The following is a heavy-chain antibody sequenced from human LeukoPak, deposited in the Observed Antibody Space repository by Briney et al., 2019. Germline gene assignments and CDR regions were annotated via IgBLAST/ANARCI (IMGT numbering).Heavy chain of an antibody. CDR3: ARDLRLAYYYDSSGYEDAFDI. D-gene: IGHD3-22*01. J-gene: IGHJ3*02. CDR2: IHYSGST. Sequence: SETLSLTCTVSGGSISSYYWSWIRQPPGKGLEWIGYIHYSGSTNYNPSLKSRVTISVDTSKNQFSLKLSSVTAADTAVYYCARDLRLAYYYDSSGYEDAFDIWGQGTMVTVSS. CDR1: GGSISSYY. V-gene: IGHV4-59*12.